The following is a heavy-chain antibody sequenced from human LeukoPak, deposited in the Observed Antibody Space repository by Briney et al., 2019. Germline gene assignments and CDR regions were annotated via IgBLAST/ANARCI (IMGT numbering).Heavy chain of an antibody. CDR1: GFIFSTYG. J-gene: IGHJ6*03. Sequence: GGSLRLSCAASGFIFSTYGMSWVRQAPGKGLEWVSSISGSGGTTYYADSVKGRFTISRDNSKNTLYLQMNSLRAEDTAIYYCAKNFYASGSYYYYYMDVWGKGTTVTISS. CDR2: ISGSGGTT. V-gene: IGHV3-23*01. D-gene: IGHD3-10*01. CDR3: AKNFYASGSYYYYYMDV.